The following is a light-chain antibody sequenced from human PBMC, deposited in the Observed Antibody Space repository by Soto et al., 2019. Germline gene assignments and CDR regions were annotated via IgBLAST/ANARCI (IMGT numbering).Light chain of an antibody. CDR1: NIETYS. Sequence: SYELTQPPSVSVAPGQTARISCGGSNIETYSVQWYQPKPGQAPVLVVYDDSDRPSGIPERFSGSNSGNTATLTISRVEAGYEGDYYCQVWDSGTLSGVFGGGTKLTVL. CDR2: DDS. J-gene: IGLJ3*02. CDR3: QVWDSGTLSGV. V-gene: IGLV3-21*02.